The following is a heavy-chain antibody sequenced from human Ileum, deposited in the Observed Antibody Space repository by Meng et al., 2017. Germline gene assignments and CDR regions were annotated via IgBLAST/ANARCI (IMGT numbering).Heavy chain of an antibody. CDR1: CGSISIRNW. J-gene: IGHJ4*02. CDR3: ARVRCASVSCYGDSYFDY. V-gene: IGHV4-4*02. D-gene: IGHD2-15*01. CDR2: IYHTGGT. Sequence: QVQLQESGPGLVKPSGTLPLTCAVSCGSISIRNWWTWVRQPPGKGLEWIGEIYHTGGTNYNPSLKRRVTISVDKSKNQFSLEVTSVTAADTAVYYCARVRCASVSCYGDSYFDYWGQGILVTVSS.